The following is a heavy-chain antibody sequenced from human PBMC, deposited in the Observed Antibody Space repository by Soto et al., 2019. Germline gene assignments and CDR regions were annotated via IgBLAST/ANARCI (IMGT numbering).Heavy chain of an antibody. CDR2: IMPLYAKP. CDR1: GGTFNTYT. CDR3: ASLNNWSSGDGRIDV. V-gene: IGHV1-69*01. Sequence: QLQLLQSGAEVKKPGSSVKVSCKASGGTFNTYTISWLRQVPGQGLEGMGGIMPLYAKPTYAQPFLGRLTIAADEHTSTVYMELSSLRSEDTALYYCASLNNWSSGDGRIDVWGRGTAVSVSS. D-gene: IGHD1-26*01. J-gene: IGHJ6*02.